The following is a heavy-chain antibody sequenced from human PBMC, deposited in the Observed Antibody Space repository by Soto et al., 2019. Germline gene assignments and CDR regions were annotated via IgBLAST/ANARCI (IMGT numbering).Heavy chain of an antibody. CDR1: GFTFSSYS. CDR2: ISSSSSYI. D-gene: IGHD1-26*01. V-gene: IGHV3-21*01. CDR3: ARDGDSRTRSGVFDY. J-gene: IGHJ4*02. Sequence: EVQLVESGGGLVKPGGSLRLSCAASGFTFSSYSMNWVRQAPGKGLEWVSSISSSSSYIYYADSVKGRFTISRDNAKNSLYLQMNSLRAEDTAVYYCARDGDSRTRSGVFDYWGQGTLVTVSS.